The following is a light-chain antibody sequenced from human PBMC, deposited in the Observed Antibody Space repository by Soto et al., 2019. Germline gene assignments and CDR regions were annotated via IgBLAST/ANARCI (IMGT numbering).Light chain of an antibody. CDR3: SSYTSSSTWV. Sequence: QSFLTQPASVSGSPGRSITISCTGTSSDVGGYNYVSWYQQHPGKAPKVMIYEVSNRPSGVSNRFSASKSGKTASLTISGLQAEDEADYYCSSYTSSSTWVFGGGTKVTV. CDR1: SSDVGGYNY. J-gene: IGLJ3*02. V-gene: IGLV2-14*01. CDR2: EVS.